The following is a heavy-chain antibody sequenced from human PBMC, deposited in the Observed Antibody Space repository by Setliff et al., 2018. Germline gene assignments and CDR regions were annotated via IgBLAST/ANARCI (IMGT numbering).Heavy chain of an antibody. V-gene: IGHV4-59*02. J-gene: IGHJ6*03. CDR2: VYYSGST. CDR3: ARDGVSYSNSLPRYYYHYMDV. D-gene: IGHD4-4*01. Sequence: SETLSLTCAGSGGSVTSHYWRWIRQPPGKALEFIGYVYYSGSTNYNPSLKSRVTISVDTSKNQFPLKLGSVTAADTAVYYCARDGVSYSNSLPRYYYHYMDVWGKGTTVTVSS. CDR1: GGSVTSHY.